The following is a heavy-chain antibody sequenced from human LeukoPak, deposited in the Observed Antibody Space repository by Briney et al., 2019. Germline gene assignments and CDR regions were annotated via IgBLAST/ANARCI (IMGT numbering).Heavy chain of an antibody. J-gene: IGHJ4*02. CDR1: GYTFTGYY. CDR2: INPNSGGT. V-gene: IGHV1-2*02. Sequence: PSVKVSCKASGYTFTGYYIHWVRQAPGQGLEWVGWINPNSGGTNFAQKFQGRFTMTRDTSTTTAYMELSSLRSDDTAVYYCARARMGSAYDYFDYWGQGTLVTVSS. CDR3: ARARMGSAYDYFDY. D-gene: IGHD5-12*01.